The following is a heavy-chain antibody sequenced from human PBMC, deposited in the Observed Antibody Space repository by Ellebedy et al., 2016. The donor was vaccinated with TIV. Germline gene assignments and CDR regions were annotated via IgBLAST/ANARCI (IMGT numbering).Heavy chain of an antibody. D-gene: IGHD5-12*01. J-gene: IGHJ5*01. V-gene: IGHV5-51*01. CDR1: GYSFTTYW. Sequence: KVSCKGSGYSFTTYWIGWVRQMPGKGLEWMGLIYPSDSNTRYSPSFPGQVTISADKSISTAYLQGSSLKATDTAMYYFARWGGGEDGYDDGDSWGQGTLVTVSS. CDR2: IYPSDSNT. CDR3: ARWGGGEDGYDDGDS.